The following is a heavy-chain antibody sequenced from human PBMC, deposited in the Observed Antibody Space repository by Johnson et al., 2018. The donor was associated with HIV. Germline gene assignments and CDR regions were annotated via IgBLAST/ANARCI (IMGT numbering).Heavy chain of an antibody. V-gene: IGHV3-30-3*01. CDR3: ARDGDSDAFDI. CDR2: ISDDGSNK. J-gene: IGHJ3*02. D-gene: IGHD4-17*01. Sequence: QVQLVESGGGVVQPGRSLTLSCVGSGFTFSDYAIHWVRQAPGKGPEWVAVISDDGSNKYYADSVKGRFTISRDNSENTLYLQMKSLRTEDTAVYYCARDGDSDAFDIWGQGTVVTVSS. CDR1: GFTFSDYA.